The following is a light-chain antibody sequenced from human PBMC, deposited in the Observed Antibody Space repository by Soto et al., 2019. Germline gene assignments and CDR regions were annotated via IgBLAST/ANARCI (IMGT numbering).Light chain of an antibody. CDR3: QSYDSSLSGYVV. V-gene: IGLV1-40*01. Sequence: QSVLTQPPSVSGAPGQRVTISCTGSSSNIGAGYDVHWYQQLPGTAPKLLIYGNSHRPSGVPDRFSGSKSGTSDSLAITGLQAEDEADYYCQSYDSSLSGYVVFGGGTQLTVL. CDR1: SSNIGAGYD. J-gene: IGLJ2*01. CDR2: GNS.